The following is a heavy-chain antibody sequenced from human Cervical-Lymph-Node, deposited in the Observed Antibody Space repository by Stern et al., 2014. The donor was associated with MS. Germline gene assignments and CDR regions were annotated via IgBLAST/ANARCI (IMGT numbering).Heavy chain of an antibody. CDR3: ARSVD. D-gene: IGHD4-23*01. V-gene: IGHV3-11*01. CDR1: GFIFSDFY. CDR2: ISNSGSTI. Sequence: MQLVESGGGLVKPGGSLRLSCTTSGFIFSDFYMAWFRQRPGKGLEWIAYISNSGSTIDYADSVKGRFTVSRDNPKNSAFLQMSNLKAEDTAIYYCARSVDWGQGTLVTVSS. J-gene: IGHJ1*01.